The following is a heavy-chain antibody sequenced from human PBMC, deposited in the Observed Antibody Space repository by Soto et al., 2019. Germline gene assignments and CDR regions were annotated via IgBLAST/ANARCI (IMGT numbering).Heavy chain of an antibody. CDR2: ISYDGSNK. CDR3: AKDRSRLRALYFQH. D-gene: IGHD4-17*01. J-gene: IGHJ1*01. Sequence: QVQLVESGGGVVQPGRSLRLSCAASGFTFSSYGMHWVRQAPGKGLEWVAVISYDGSNKYYADSVKGRFTISRDNSKNTLYLQMNSLRAEDTAVYYCAKDRSRLRALYFQHWGQGTLVTVSS. V-gene: IGHV3-30*18. CDR1: GFTFSSYG.